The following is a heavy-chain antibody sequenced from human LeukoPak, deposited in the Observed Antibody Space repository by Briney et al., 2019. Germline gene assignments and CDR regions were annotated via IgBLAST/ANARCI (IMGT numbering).Heavy chain of an antibody. Sequence: GGSLRPSCAASGFTFSSYSMNWVRQAPGKGLEWVSSISSSSSYIYYADSVKGRFTISRDNAKNSLYLQMNSLRAEDTAVYYCARDPGAHDYGDYGDYWGQGTLVTVSS. CDR2: ISSSSSYI. CDR3: ARDPGAHDYGDYGDY. J-gene: IGHJ4*02. V-gene: IGHV3-21*01. CDR1: GFTFSSYS. D-gene: IGHD4-17*01.